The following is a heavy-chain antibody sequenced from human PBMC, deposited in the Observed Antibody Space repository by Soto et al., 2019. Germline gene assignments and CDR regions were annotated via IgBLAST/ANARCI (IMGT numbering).Heavy chain of an antibody. Sequence: SETLSLTCNVSGGSIGGYYWNWIRQSPGRGLEWIGSILYSGNTNYNPSLSSRGTISVDPSKNQFSLKVHSVNAADKAIYYCAKSRGITGTTFNWFDSWGQGTKVTVSS. CDR2: ILYSGNT. CDR1: GGSIGGYY. CDR3: AKSRGITGTTFNWFDS. J-gene: IGHJ5*01. V-gene: IGHV4-59*01. D-gene: IGHD1-20*01.